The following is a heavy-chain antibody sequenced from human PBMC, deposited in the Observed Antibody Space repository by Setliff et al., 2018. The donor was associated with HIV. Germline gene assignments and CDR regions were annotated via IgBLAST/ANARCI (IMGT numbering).Heavy chain of an antibody. D-gene: IGHD6-19*01. V-gene: IGHV4-39*01. CDR1: GGSISSDNYY. J-gene: IGHJ4*02. CDR3: TRSPQWLRI. Sequence: SETLSLTCSVSGGSISSDNYYWGWIRQSPGKGLEWIGSIYHNGKTYDNPSLKSRVTISVGTSKNQMSLELRSVTAADAAVYYCTRSPQWLRIWGQGMLVTVSS. CDR2: IYHNGKT.